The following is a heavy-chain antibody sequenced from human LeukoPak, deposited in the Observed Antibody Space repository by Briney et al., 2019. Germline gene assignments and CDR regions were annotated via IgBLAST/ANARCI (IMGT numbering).Heavy chain of an antibody. CDR3: ARPLGYCSSTSCSYDAFDI. V-gene: IGHV1-18*01. J-gene: IGHJ3*02. CDR1: GSTSTSCS. CDR2: ISAYNGNT. D-gene: IGHD2-2*01. Sequence: ASVKLSCNASGSTSTSCSFSWERHGPGQGLEWMGWISAYNGNTNYAQKLQGRVTMTTDTSTSTAYMELRSLRSDDTAVYYCARPLGYCSSTSCSYDAFDIWGQGTMVTVSS.